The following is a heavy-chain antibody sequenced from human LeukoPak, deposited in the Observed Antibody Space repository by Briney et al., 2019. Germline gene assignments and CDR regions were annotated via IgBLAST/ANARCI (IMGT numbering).Heavy chain of an antibody. V-gene: IGHV3-48*01. J-gene: IGHJ5*02. CDR1: GFTFSSYS. D-gene: IGHD2-15*01. CDR3: ARGPDIVVVVAASEHWFDP. Sequence: GGSLRLSCAASGFTFSSYSMNWVRQAPGKGLEWVSYISSSSSTIYYADSVKGRFTISRDNAKNSLYLQMNSLRAEDTAVYCCARGPDIVVVVAASEHWFDPWGQGTLVTVSS. CDR2: ISSSSSTI.